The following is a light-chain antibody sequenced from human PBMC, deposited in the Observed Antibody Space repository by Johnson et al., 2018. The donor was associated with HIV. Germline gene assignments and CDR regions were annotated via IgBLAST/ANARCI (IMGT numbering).Light chain of an antibody. CDR1: SSNIGNNY. CDR3: GTWDSSLSAYV. V-gene: IGLV1-51*01. J-gene: IGLJ1*01. CDR2: DNN. Sequence: ILTQPPSVSAAPGQKVTISCSGSSSNIGNNYVSWYQQVPGTAPKLLIYDNNRRPSGIPDRFSGSKSGTSATLGITGLQTGDEADYYCGTWDSSLSAYVFGTGTKVTVL.